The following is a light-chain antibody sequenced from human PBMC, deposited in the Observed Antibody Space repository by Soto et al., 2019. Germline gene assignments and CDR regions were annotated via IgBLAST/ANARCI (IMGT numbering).Light chain of an antibody. CDR3: QQYNNWPFIT. CDR1: QSVRGN. Sequence: IGFTQSPGTLSLSPGERATLSCRASQSVRGNLAWYQQRPGQSPRLLIYGASSRATGIPARFSGSGSGTEFTLSISSLQSEDFAVYYCQQYNNWPFITFGQGTRLEI. CDR2: GAS. J-gene: IGKJ5*01. V-gene: IGKV3-15*01.